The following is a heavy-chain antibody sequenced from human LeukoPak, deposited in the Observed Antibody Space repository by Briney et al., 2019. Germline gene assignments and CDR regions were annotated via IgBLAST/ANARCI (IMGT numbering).Heavy chain of an antibody. J-gene: IGHJ4*02. CDR3: ARDSSSWNYYFDY. CDR2: INPSGGST. D-gene: IGHD6-13*01. CDR1: GYTFTSCY. Sequence: SVKVSCKASGYTFTSCYMHWVRQAPGQGLEWMGIINPSGGSTSYAQKFQGRVTMTRDTSTSTVYMELSSLRSEDTAVYYCARDSSSWNYYFDYWGQGTLVTVSS. V-gene: IGHV1-46*01.